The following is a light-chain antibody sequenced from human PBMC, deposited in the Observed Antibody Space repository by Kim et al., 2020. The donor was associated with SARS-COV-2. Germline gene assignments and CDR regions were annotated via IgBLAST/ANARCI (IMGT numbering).Light chain of an antibody. CDR2: KDS. CDR3: QSTDSSGTYYV. J-gene: IGLJ1*01. V-gene: IGLV3-25*03. CDR1: ALPKQY. Sequence: SYELTQPPSVSVSLGQTARITCSGDALPKQYAYWYQQKPGQAPVLVIYKDSERPSGISERFSGSSSGTTVTLTISGVQAEDEADYYCQSTDSSGTYYVFGTGTKVTVL.